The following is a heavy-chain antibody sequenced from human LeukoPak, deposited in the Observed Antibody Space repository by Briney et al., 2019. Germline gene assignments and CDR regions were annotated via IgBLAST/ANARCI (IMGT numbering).Heavy chain of an antibody. D-gene: IGHD6-19*01. CDR2: INPSGGST. CDR3: ARAMERSSGWSAGTVLSY. J-gene: IGHJ4*02. Sequence: ASVKVSCKASGYTFTSYCMHWVRQAPGQGLEWMGIINPSGGSTSYAQKFQGRVTMTRDTSTSTVYMELSSLRSEDTAVYYCARAMERSSGWSAGTVLSYWGQGTLVTVSS. V-gene: IGHV1-46*01. CDR1: GYTFTSYC.